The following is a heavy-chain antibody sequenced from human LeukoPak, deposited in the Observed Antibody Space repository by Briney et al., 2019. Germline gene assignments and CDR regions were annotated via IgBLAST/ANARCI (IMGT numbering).Heavy chain of an antibody. J-gene: IGHJ3*02. D-gene: IGHD1-26*01. CDR1: GFTFSSYS. Sequence: GGSLRLSCAASGFTFSSYSMNWVRQAPGKGLEWVSYISSSSSTIYYADSVKGRFTISRDNAKNSLYLQMNSLRAEDTAVYYCARDLVVGATIDAFDIWGQGTMVTVSS. CDR3: ARDLVVGATIDAFDI. CDR2: ISSSSSTI. V-gene: IGHV3-48*01.